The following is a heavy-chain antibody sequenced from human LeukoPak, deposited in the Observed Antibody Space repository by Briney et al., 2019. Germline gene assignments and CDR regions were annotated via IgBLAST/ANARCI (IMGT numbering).Heavy chain of an antibody. CDR3: ARYSSSKRGYDY. J-gene: IGHJ4*02. D-gene: IGHD6-13*01. Sequence: PGGSLRLSCAASGFTFSSYAMHWVRQAPGKGLEWVAVISYDGSNKYYADSVKGRFTISRDNSKNTLYLQMNSLRAEDTAVYYCARYSSSKRGYDYWGQGTLVTVSS. CDR1: GFTFSSYA. CDR2: ISYDGSNK. V-gene: IGHV3-30*04.